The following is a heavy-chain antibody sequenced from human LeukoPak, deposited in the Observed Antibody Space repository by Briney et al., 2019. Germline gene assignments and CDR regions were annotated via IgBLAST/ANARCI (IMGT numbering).Heavy chain of an antibody. CDR2: IYSGGSA. Sequence: GGSLRLSCAASGLTVSANYMNWVRQASGKGLEWISVIYSGGSAYYADSVKGRFIISRDTSKNTLYLQMNSVRAEDTAVYYCGSGYYGYFDHWGQGTLVTVSS. D-gene: IGHD3-3*01. V-gene: IGHV3-66*02. CDR3: GSGYYGYFDH. CDR1: GLTVSANY. J-gene: IGHJ4*02.